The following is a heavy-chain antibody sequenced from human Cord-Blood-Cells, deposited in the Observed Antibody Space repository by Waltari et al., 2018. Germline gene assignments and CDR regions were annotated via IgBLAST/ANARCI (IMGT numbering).Heavy chain of an antibody. CDR2: INPNSGGT. J-gene: IGHJ6*02. V-gene: IGHV1-2*06. D-gene: IGHD2-15*01. Sequence: QVQLVQSGAEVKKPGASVKVSCKASGYTFTGYYMHCVRQAPGQGLEWMGRINPNSGGTNYEQKFQGRVTMTRDTSISTAYMELSRLRSDDTAVYYCARRVAEDGMDVWGQGTTVTVSS. CDR1: GYTFTGYY. CDR3: ARRVAEDGMDV.